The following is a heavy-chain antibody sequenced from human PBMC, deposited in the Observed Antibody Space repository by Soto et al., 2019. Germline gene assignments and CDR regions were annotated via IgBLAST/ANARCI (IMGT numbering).Heavy chain of an antibody. V-gene: IGHV3-21*01. D-gene: IGHD2-15*01. J-gene: IGHJ1*01. CDR1: GFTFSSYS. CDR2: ISSSSSYI. CDR3: ARDNAVVVDATYFQH. Sequence: EVQLVESGGGLVKPGGSLRLSCAASGFTFSSYSMNWVRQAPGKGLEWVSSISSSSSYIYYADSVKGRFTISRDNAKNSLYLQMNSLRAEDTAVYYCARDNAVVVDATYFQHWGQGNLVTVSS.